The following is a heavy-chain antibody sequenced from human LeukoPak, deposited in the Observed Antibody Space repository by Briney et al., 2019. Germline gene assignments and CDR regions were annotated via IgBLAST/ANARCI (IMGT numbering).Heavy chain of an antibody. V-gene: IGHV3-9*01. J-gene: IGHJ4*02. CDR3: AKAATYYYDSSGYLDY. Sequence: GGSLRLSCAASGFTFDDYAMHWVRQAPGKGLEWVSGISWNSGSIGYADSVKGRFTISRDNAKNSLYLQMNSLRAEDTALYYCAKAATYYYDSSGYLDYWGQGTLVTVSS. CDR2: ISWNSGSI. D-gene: IGHD3-22*01. CDR1: GFTFDDYA.